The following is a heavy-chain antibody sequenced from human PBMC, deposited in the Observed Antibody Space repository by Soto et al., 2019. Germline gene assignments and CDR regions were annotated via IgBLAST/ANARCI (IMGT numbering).Heavy chain of an antibody. CDR1: GGSASGDSW. Sequence: QVQLQESGPGLVKPSGTLSLTCAVSGGSASGDSWWSWVRQSPGKGLEWIGEIFRSGTTFYNPSLKSRITISIDKSKNQFSLKLTSVTAADTAVYYCASGGDYTWHSWGQGTLVTVSS. CDR2: IFRSGTT. CDR3: ASGGDYTWHS. J-gene: IGHJ4*02. D-gene: IGHD4-17*01. V-gene: IGHV4-4*02.